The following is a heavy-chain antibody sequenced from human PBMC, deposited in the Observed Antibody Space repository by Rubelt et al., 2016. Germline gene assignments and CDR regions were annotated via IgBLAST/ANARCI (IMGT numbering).Heavy chain of an antibody. CDR1: GYTFTGYY. J-gene: IGHJ4*02. CDR2: ISAYNGNT. D-gene: IGHD7-27*01. CDR3: ARYLGIEGDFDY. Sequence: QVQLVQSGAEVKKPGASVKVSCKASGYTFTGYYMHWVRQAPGQGLEWMGWISAYNGNTNYAQKLQGRVTMTTDTSTSTAYMELRGLRSDDTAVYYCARYLGIEGDFDYWGQGTLVTVSS. V-gene: IGHV1-18*04.